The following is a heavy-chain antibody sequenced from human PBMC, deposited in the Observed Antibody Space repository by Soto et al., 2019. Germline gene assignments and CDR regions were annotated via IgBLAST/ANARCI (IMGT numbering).Heavy chain of an antibody. CDR1: GFTFSNAW. J-gene: IGHJ4*02. D-gene: IGHD4-17*01. V-gene: IGHV3-15*01. Sequence: GGSLRLSCAASGFTFSNAWMSWVRQAPGKGLEWVGRIKSKTDGGTTDYAAPVKGRFTISRDDSKNTLYLQMNSLKTEDTAVYYCTTYNDYGDSRPYWGQGTLVTVSS. CDR3: TTYNDYGDSRPY. CDR2: IKSKTDGGTT.